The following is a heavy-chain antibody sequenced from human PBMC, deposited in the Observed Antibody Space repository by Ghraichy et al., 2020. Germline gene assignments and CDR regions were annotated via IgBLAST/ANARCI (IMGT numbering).Heavy chain of an antibody. Sequence: GGSLRLSCAASGFTFDTYAMSWVRQAPGKGLEWVSGISGSGDSTYYAASVRGRFTVSRDNSKYTLYLQMSSLRAEDTAVYYCAKFKVEVAVGGNYYYGMDVWGQGTTVTVSS. CDR2: ISGSGDST. CDR1: GFTFDTYA. CDR3: AKFKVEVAVGGNYYYGMDV. J-gene: IGHJ6*02. V-gene: IGHV3-23*01. D-gene: IGHD6-13*01.